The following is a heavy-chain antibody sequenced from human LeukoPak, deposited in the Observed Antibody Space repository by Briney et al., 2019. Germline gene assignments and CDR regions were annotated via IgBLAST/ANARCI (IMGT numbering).Heavy chain of an antibody. V-gene: IGHV1-69*06. CDR1: GGTFSSYA. Sequence: KXSGGTFSSYAISWVRQAPGQGLEWMGGIIPIFGTANYAQKFQGRVTITADKSTSTAYMELSSLRSEDTAVYYCAXTGXXRXXTAXTGGCFDYWGQGTLVTVSS. CDR3: AXTGXXRXXTAXTGGCFDY. D-gene: IGHD5-12*01. J-gene: IGHJ4*02. CDR2: IIPIFGTA.